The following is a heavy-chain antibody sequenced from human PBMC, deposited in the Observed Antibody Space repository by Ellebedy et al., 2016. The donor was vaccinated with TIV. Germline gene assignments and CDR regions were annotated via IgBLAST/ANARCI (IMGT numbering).Heavy chain of an antibody. CDR1: GHSFSAYG. J-gene: IGHJ4*02. D-gene: IGHD1-1*01. V-gene: IGHV3-21*01. CDR3: ARGVEPDY. CDR2: ISGSGGDT. Sequence: SGHSFSAYGMSWVRQAPGKGLEWVSAISGSGGDTYYADSVKGRFTISRDNAKNSLYLQMNSLRAEDTAVYYCARGVEPDYWGQGTLVTVSS.